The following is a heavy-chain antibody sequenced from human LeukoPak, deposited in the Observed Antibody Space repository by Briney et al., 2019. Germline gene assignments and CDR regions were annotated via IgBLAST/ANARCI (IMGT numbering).Heavy chain of an antibody. CDR3: ARYGGSGTYYFDY. J-gene: IGHJ4*02. CDR1: GGSISSGGYA. D-gene: IGHD3-10*01. CDR2: IYDSGST. Sequence: TSSQTLSLTCAVSGGSISSGGYAWSWIRQPPGKGLEWIGYIYDSGSTHYNPSLKSRVTISVDRFENQFSLKLSSVTAADTAVYYCARYGGSGTYYFDYWGQGTLVTVSS. V-gene: IGHV4-30-2*01.